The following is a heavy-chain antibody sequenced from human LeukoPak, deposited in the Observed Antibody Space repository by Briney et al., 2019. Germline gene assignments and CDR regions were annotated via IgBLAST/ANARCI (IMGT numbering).Heavy chain of an antibody. J-gene: IGHJ3*02. CDR2: INTNTGNP. CDR3: ASTNSYSSSWLDAFDI. CDR1: GYTFTDYY. Sequence: ASVKVSCRASGYTFTDYYMHWVRQAPGQGLEWMGWINTNTGNPTYAQGFTGRFVFSLDTSVSTAYLQISSLKAEDTAVYYCASTNSYSSSWLDAFDIWGQGTMVTVSS. V-gene: IGHV7-4-1*02. D-gene: IGHD6-13*01.